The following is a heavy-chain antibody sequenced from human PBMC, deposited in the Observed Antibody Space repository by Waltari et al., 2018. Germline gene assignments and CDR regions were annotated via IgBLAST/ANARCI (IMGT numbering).Heavy chain of an antibody. J-gene: IGHJ4*02. D-gene: IGHD2-21*01. CDR2: ISYDGSNK. CDR1: GFTFSSYA. Sequence: QVQLVESGGGVVQPGRSLRLSCAASGFTFSSYAMHWVRQAPGKGLEGVAVISYDGSNKYYADSVKGRFTISRDNSKNTLYLQMNSLRAEDTAVYYCAGGDCGGDCYSLVDYWGQGTLVTVSS. CDR3: AGGDCGGDCYSLVDY. V-gene: IGHV3-30-3*01.